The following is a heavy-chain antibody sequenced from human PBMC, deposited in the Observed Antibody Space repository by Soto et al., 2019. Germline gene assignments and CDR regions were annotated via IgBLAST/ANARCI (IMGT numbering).Heavy chain of an antibody. CDR2: ISGSGGST. Sequence: PGGSLRLSCAASGFTFSSYAMSWVRQAPGKGLEWVSAISGSGGSTYYADSVKGRFTISRDNSKNTLYLQMNSLRAEDTAVYYCAKGYCSGGSCYSLDTRYYYGMDVWGQGTTVTVS. CDR3: AKGYCSGGSCYSLDTRYYYGMDV. J-gene: IGHJ6*02. CDR1: GFTFSSYA. D-gene: IGHD2-15*01. V-gene: IGHV3-23*01.